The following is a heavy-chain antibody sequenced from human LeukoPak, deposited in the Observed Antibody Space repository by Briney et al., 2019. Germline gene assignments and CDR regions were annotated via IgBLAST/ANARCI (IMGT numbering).Heavy chain of an antibody. CDR3: ARGIVVVAQLGYYYYYMDV. V-gene: IGHV4-61*02. CDR2: IYTSGST. D-gene: IGHD2-15*01. J-gene: IGHJ6*03. Sequence: TASETLSLTCTVSGGSISSGSYYWSWIRQPAGKGLEWIGRIYTSGSTNYNPSLKSRVTISVDTSKNQFSLKLSSVTAADTAVYYCARGIVVVAQLGYYYYYMDVWGKGTTVTISS. CDR1: GGSISSGSYY.